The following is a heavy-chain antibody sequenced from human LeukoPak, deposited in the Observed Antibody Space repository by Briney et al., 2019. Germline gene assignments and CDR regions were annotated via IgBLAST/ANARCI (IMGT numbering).Heavy chain of an antibody. CDR3: ARVMTSYYYYYGMDV. CDR1: GDSISSGSYY. Sequence: SQTLSLTCTVSGDSISSGSYYWSWIRQPAGKGLEWIGRIYTSGSTNYNPSLKSRVTISVDTSKNQSSLKLSSVTAADTAVYYCARVMTSYYYYYGMDVWGQGTTVTVSS. D-gene: IGHD3-22*01. J-gene: IGHJ6*02. CDR2: IYTSGST. V-gene: IGHV4-61*02.